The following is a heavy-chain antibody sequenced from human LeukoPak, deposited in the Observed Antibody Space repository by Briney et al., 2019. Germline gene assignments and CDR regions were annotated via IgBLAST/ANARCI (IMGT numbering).Heavy chain of an antibody. Sequence: GGSLKLSCAASGFTFSGSAMHWVRQASGKGLEWVGRIRSKANSYATAYAASVKGRFTISRDDSKNTAYLQMNSLKTEDTAAYYCTSLYCSSTSCSPSYGMDVWGKGTTVTVSS. J-gene: IGHJ6*04. CDR3: TSLYCSSTSCSPSYGMDV. CDR2: IRSKANSYAT. CDR1: GFTFSGSA. D-gene: IGHD2-2*01. V-gene: IGHV3-73*01.